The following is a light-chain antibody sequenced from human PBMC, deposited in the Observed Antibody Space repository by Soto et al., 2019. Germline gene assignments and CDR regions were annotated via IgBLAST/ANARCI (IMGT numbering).Light chain of an antibody. V-gene: IGKV1-33*01. CDR1: QDISNY. J-gene: IGKJ4*01. Sequence: DIQMTQSPSSLSASVGDRVTITCQASQDISNYLNWYQQKPGKAPKLLIYDASNLETGVXSXXSGSGSGTDFTFTISSLQAEDIATYYCQQYDNLPLTFGGGTKVEIK. CDR3: QQYDNLPLT. CDR2: DAS.